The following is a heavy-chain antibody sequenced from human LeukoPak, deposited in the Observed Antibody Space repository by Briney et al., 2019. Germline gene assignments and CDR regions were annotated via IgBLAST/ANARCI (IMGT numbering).Heavy chain of an antibody. Sequence: ASVKVSCKASGYTFTSYGISWVRQAPGQGLEWMGWISAYNGNTNYAQKLQGRVTMTTDTSTGTAYMELRSLRSDDTAVYYCARGYCSGTSCLYYYYYMDVWGKGTTVTVSS. CDR1: GYTFTSYG. J-gene: IGHJ6*03. CDR3: ARGYCSGTSCLYYYYYMDV. V-gene: IGHV1-18*01. CDR2: ISAYNGNT. D-gene: IGHD2-2*01.